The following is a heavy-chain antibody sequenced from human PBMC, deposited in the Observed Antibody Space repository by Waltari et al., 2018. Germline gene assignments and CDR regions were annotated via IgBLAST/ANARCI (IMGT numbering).Heavy chain of an antibody. Sequence: QVHLVESGGGVVQPGRSPRLSCAASGFTFRSYGMHWVRQAPGKGREWVAVRWNDGSKEYYEDSGRGRFTISRDNSKNTLYLQMNSLRAEDTAVYYCARDDYTSGWFLGYWGQGTLVTVSS. CDR1: GFTFRSYG. CDR3: ARDDYTSGWFLGY. V-gene: IGHV3-33*01. CDR2: RWNDGSKE. D-gene: IGHD6-19*01. J-gene: IGHJ4*02.